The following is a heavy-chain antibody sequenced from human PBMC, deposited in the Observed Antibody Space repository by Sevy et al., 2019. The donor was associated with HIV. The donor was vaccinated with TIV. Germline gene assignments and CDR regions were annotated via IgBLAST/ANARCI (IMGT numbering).Heavy chain of an antibody. D-gene: IGHD1-7*01. CDR2: ISTSGNTI. Sequence: GGSLRLSCAASGFTFSDYYMSWIRQAPGKGLEWLSYISTSGNTISYADSVRGRFTISRDNAKNSLYLQMNSLRADDPAVYYCTGGVITGTHHFDHWGQGTLVTVSS. V-gene: IGHV3-11*01. J-gene: IGHJ4*02. CDR3: TGGVITGTHHFDH. CDR1: GFTFSDYY.